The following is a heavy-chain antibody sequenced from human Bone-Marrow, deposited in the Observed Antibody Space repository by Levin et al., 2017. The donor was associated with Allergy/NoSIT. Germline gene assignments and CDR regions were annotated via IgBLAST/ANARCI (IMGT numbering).Heavy chain of an antibody. J-gene: IGHJ5*02. CDR2: IIPIFGTA. D-gene: IGHD6-13*01. CDR3: ARVGSSWKHSGNWFDP. CDR1: GGTFSSYA. Sequence: SVKVSCKASGGTFSSYAISWVRQAPGQGLEWMGGIIPIFGTANYAQKFQGRVTITADKSTSTAYMELSSLRSEDTAVYYCARVGSSWKHSGNWFDPWGQGTLVTVSS. V-gene: IGHV1-69*06.